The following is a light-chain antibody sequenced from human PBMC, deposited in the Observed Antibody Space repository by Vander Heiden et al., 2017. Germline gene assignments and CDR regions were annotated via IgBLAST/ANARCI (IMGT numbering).Light chain of an antibody. CDR1: QSVSSSY. Sequence: DIVLTQSPGTLSLSQGERATLSCRASQSVSSSYLAVYQQKPGQAPRLLIYGASSRATGIPDRFSGSGSGTDFTLTISRLEPEDFAVYYCQQYGSSPNTFGQGTKLESK. J-gene: IGKJ2*01. CDR3: QQYGSSPNT. V-gene: IGKV3-20*01. CDR2: GAS.